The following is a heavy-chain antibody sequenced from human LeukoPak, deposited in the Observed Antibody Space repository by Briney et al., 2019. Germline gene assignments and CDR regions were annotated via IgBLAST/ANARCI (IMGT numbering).Heavy chain of an antibody. V-gene: IGHV1-24*01. CDR3: AAADSSGWYALLDY. CDR2: FDPEDGET. Sequence: ASVKVSCKVSGYTLTELSMHWVRQAPGKGLEWMGGFDPEDGETIYAQKFQGRVTMTEDTSTDTAYMELSSLRSEDTAVYYCAAADSSGWYALLDYWGQGTLVTVSS. CDR1: GYTLTELS. D-gene: IGHD6-19*01. J-gene: IGHJ4*02.